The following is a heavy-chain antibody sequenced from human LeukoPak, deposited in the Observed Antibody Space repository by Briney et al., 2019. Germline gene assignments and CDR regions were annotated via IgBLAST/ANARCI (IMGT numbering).Heavy chain of an antibody. J-gene: IGHJ4*02. CDR2: IHFSGDI. V-gene: IGHV4-30-4*01. CDR1: GGSVNSGHHY. D-gene: IGHD5-18*01. CDR3: SGGGDTAKGGDS. Sequence: SETLSLTCTVSGGSVNSGHHYWSWTRHHPGKGLEWVGFIHFSGDIYYNPSLAGRLTISVDTSKNQFSLRLTSVTAADPAIYFCSGGGDTAKGGDSWGQGALVTVSS.